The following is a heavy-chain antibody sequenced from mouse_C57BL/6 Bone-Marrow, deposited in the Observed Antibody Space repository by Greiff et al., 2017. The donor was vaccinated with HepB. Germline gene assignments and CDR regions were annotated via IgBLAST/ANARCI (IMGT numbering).Heavy chain of an antibody. V-gene: IGHV1-82*01. CDR3: ARSGDGGYYVPCAMDY. CDR1: GYAFSSSW. J-gene: IGHJ4*01. Sequence: VKLQQSGPELVKPGASVKISCKASGYAFSSSWMNWVKQRPGKGLERIGRIYPGDGDTNYNGKFKGKATLTADKSSSTAYIQRSSLTSEDSAVYFWARSGDGGYYVPCAMDYWGQGTSVTVSS. D-gene: IGHD2-3*01. CDR2: IYPGDGDT.